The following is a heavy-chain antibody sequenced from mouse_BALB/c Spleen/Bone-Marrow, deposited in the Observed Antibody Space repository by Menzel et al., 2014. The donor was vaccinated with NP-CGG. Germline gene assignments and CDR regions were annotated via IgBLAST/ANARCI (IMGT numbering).Heavy chain of an antibody. Sequence: QVQLQQSGAELVRPGASVKISCKGSGYTFTDYVMHWVKQSHAKSLEWIGVISPYYVDGGYNQKFKGKATMTIDKSSSTAYMELARLTSEDSAIYYCARGGRSGLYYYAMDYWGQGTPVTVSS. D-gene: IGHD3-1*01. CDR2: ISPYYVDG. CDR3: ARGGRSGLYYYAMDY. V-gene: IGHV1S137*01. CDR1: GYTFTDYV. J-gene: IGHJ4*01.